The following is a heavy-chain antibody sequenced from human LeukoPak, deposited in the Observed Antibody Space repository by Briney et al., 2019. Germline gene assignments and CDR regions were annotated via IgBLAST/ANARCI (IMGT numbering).Heavy chain of an antibody. CDR3: ARLRPIFDY. Sequence: PSETLSLTCTVSGGSISSDFWSWIRQPPGRGLEWIGYIYYSGSTNYNPSLKSRVTISVDTSKNQVSLKLSSVTAADTAVYYCARLRPIFDYWGQGTLVTVSS. D-gene: IGHD3-3*01. CDR1: GGSISSDF. CDR2: IYYSGST. J-gene: IGHJ4*02. V-gene: IGHV4-59*01.